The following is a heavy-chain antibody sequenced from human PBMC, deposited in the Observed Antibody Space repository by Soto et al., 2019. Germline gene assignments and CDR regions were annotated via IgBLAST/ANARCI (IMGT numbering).Heavy chain of an antibody. CDR1: GYTFTDYH. CDR3: RVTGVSEVDY. CDR2: IYPDSGGT. V-gene: IGHV1-2*02. J-gene: IGHJ4*02. Sequence: QVHLVQSGAEVKRPGDSVKVSCQASGYTFTDYHIHWVRQAPGQGLESMGWIYPDSGGTDYAQKFQGRVTMTRDTSISTAYMELSRLRSDDTAVYYCRVTGVSEVDYWGQGTLFTVSP. D-gene: IGHD2-8*01.